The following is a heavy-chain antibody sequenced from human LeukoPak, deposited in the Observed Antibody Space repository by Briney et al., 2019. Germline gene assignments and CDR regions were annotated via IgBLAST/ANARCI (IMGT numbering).Heavy chain of an antibody. CDR3: AKDELVFYYFDY. V-gene: IGHV3-23*01. CDR2: ISGSGGST. CDR1: GFTFSSYA. D-gene: IGHD2/OR15-2a*01. J-gene: IGHJ4*02. Sequence: GGSLRLSCAASGFTFSSYAMSWVRQAPGKGLEWVSAISGSGGSTYYADSVKGRFTISRDNSKNTLYLQMNSLGAEDTAVYYCAKDELVFYYFDYWGQGTLVTVSS.